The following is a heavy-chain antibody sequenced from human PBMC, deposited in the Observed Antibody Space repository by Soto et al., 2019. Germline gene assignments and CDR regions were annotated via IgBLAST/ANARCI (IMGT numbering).Heavy chain of an antibody. J-gene: IGHJ4*02. CDR3: AREASSIAAHLD. Sequence: GGSLRLSCAASGFTFNNYWMHWVRQAPGEGLVWVSRIKSDGSDTAYADSVKGRFTISRDNAENMLYLQMNGLRAEDTAVYYCAREASSIAAHLDWGLGTLVTVSS. D-gene: IGHD6-6*01. CDR1: GFTFNNYW. V-gene: IGHV3-74*01. CDR2: IKSDGSDT.